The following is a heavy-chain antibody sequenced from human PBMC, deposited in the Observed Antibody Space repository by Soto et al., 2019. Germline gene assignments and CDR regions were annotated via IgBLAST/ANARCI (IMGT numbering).Heavy chain of an antibody. CDR3: AILGTYYFDNSDNYFDF. Sequence: GPSVKVSCKASGYTLTRYSIHWVRQAPRQRLEWMGWINAGNGNTKFSQKFQGRVTITRDTSASTAYMELRGLRSEDTAVYYCAILGTYYFDNSDNYFDFWGQGTLVTVSS. CDR1: GYTLTRYS. CDR2: INAGNGNT. V-gene: IGHV1-3*01. J-gene: IGHJ4*02. D-gene: IGHD3-22*01.